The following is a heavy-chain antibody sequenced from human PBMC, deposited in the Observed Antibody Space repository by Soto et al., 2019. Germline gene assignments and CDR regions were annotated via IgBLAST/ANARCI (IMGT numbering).Heavy chain of an antibody. CDR2: ISGSGGST. Sequence: GGSLRLSCAASGFTFSNYAMGWVRQAPGKGLEWVSCISGSGGSTYYADSVKGRFTISRDNSKNTLYLQMNSLRADDAAVFYCAKRDRVSSSSYFDYWGHGTLVTVSS. CDR1: GFTFSNYA. J-gene: IGHJ4*01. V-gene: IGHV3-23*01. CDR3: AKRDRVSSSSYFDY. D-gene: IGHD6-6*01.